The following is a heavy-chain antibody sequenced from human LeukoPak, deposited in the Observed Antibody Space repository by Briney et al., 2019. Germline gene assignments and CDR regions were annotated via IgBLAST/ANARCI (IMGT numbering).Heavy chain of an antibody. V-gene: IGHV4-39*01. CDR2: IYYSGST. Sequence: SETLSLTCTVSGGSISSSSYYWGWIRQPPGKGLEWIGSIYYSGSTYYNPSLKSRVTILVDTSKNQFSLKLSSVTAADTAVYYCASPPGYCSSTNCYGDYWGQGTLVTVSS. J-gene: IGHJ4*02. CDR1: GGSISSSSYY. D-gene: IGHD2-2*01. CDR3: ASPPGYCSSTNCYGDY.